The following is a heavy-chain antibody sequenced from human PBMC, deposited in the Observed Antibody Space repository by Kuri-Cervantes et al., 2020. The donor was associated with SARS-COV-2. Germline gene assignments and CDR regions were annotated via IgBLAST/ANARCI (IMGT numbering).Heavy chain of an antibody. CDR2: INAGNGNT. CDR1: GYIFTSYG. CDR3: ATYYDYVWGSHAFDY. V-gene: IGHV1-3*01. D-gene: IGHD3-16*01. Sequence: ASVKVSCKASGYIFTSYGISWVRQAPGQGLEWMGWINAGNGNTKYSQKFQGRVTITRDTSASTAYMELSSLRSEDTAVYYCATYYDYVWGSHAFDYWGQGTLVTVSS. J-gene: IGHJ4*02.